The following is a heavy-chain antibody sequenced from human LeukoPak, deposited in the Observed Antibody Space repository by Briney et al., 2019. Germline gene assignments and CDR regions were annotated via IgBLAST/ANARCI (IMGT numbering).Heavy chain of an antibody. D-gene: IGHD2-15*01. CDR3: ARDLSIVVVVAATPYYMDV. V-gene: IGHV3-21*01. CDR2: ISSSSSYI. CDR1: GSIFSSYS. J-gene: IGHJ6*03. Sequence: GGSLRLSCAASGSIFSSYSMNWVRQAPGKGLEWVSSISSSSSYIYYADSVKGRFTISRDNAKNSLYLQMNSLRAEDTAVYYCARDLSIVVVVAATPYYMDVWGKGTTVTVSS.